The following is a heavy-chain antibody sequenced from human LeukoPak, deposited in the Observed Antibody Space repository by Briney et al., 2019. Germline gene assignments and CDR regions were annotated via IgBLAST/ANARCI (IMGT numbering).Heavy chain of an antibody. D-gene: IGHD3-9*01. J-gene: IGHJ6*03. CDR3: AKDAQVDPKLYDILTGLYYYYMDV. CDR2: IRYDGSNK. Sequence: GGSLRLSCAASGFTFSSYGMHWVRQAPGKGLEWVAFIRYDGSNKYYADSVKGRFTISRDNSKNTLYLQMNSLRAEDTAVYYCAKDAQVDPKLYDILTGLYYYYMDVWGKGTTVTISS. CDR1: GFTFSSYG. V-gene: IGHV3-30*02.